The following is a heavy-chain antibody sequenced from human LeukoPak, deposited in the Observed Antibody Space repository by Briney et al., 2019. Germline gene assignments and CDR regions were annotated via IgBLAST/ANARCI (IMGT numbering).Heavy chain of an antibody. J-gene: IGHJ5*02. CDR3: ARAADGSAWYGNWFDP. CDR2: IIPIFGTA. V-gene: IGHV1-69*06. CDR1: GGTFSSYG. D-gene: IGHD6-19*01. Sequence: GASVKVSCKASGGTFSSYGISWVRQAPGQGLEWMGGIIPIFGTANCAQKFQGRVTITADKSTSTAYMELSSLRSEDTAVFYCARAADGSAWYGNWFDPWGQRTLVTVSS.